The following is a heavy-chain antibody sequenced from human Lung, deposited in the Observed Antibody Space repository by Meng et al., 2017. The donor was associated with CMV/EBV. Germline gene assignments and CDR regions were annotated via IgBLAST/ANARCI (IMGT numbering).Heavy chain of an antibody. CDR1: GFAFRNYA. D-gene: IGHD5-18*01. CDR2: TSGSGGAT. V-gene: IGHV3-23*01. CDR3: AKHPIYSYGYLEYNWFDP. J-gene: IGHJ5*02. Sequence: GEXXTISCAATGFAFRNYAMSWVRQAPGKGLEWVSSTSGSGGATYYADSVKARFTISRDNSKNTLYLQLNSLRVEDTAVYYCAKHPIYSYGYLEYNWFDPXGQGXLVTVSS.